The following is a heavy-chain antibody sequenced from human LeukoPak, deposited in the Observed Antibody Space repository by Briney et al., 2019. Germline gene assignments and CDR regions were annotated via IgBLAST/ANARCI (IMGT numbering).Heavy chain of an antibody. CDR2: VYYNGNT. Sequence: SETLSLTCLVSGEPISSYYWSWIRQAPGRGPEYIGNVYYNGNTNYNPSLKSRVAISVDASKNQFSLKLSSVTAADTAVYYCARAWWGHSSGWYYFDYWGQGTLVTVSS. CDR1: GEPISSYY. J-gene: IGHJ4*02. CDR3: ARAWWGHSSGWYYFDY. D-gene: IGHD6-19*01. V-gene: IGHV4-59*12.